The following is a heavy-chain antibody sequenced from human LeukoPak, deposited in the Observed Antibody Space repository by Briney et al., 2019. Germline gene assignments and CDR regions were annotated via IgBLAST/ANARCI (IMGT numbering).Heavy chain of an antibody. D-gene: IGHD3-10*01. J-gene: IGHJ3*02. CDR2: IIPIFSTA. V-gene: IGHV1-69*13. CDR3: AVGVRGSGSYQIWGHAFDI. CDR1: GGTFSSYT. Sequence: SVKVSCKASGGTFSSYTISWVRQAPGQGLEWMGGIIPIFSTADYAQKFQGRVTITADESTSTAYMELSSLRSEDTAVYYCAVGVRGSGSYQIWGHAFDIWGQGTMVTVSS.